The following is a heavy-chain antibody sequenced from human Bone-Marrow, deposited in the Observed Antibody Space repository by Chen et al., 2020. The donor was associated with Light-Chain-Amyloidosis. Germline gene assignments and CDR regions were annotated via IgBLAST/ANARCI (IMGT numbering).Heavy chain of an antibody. J-gene: IGHJ6*03. CDR1: GGSFSGYY. V-gene: IGHV4-34*01. CDR3: ARGRGYSYGHVRAYNYMDV. D-gene: IGHD5-18*01. CDR2: MVPSGST. Sequence: QVQLQQWGAGLLKTTETLSLTCAVYGGSFSGYYWNWNRQPPGRGLEWIWEMVPSGSTNYSPFLKSRVTISLDTSQSQFSLNLSSMTAADTAVYYCARGRGYSYGHVRAYNYMDVWGKGTTVTVSS.